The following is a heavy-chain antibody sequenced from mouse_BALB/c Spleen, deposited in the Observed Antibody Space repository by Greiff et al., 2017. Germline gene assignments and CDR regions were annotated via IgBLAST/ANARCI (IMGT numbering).Heavy chain of an antibody. V-gene: IGHV1-31*01. CDR3: ARAYDGYYDY. Sequence: VQLQQSGPELVKPGASVKISCKASGYSFTGYYMHWVKQSHVKSLEWIGRINPYNGATSYNQNFKDKASLTVDKSSSTAYMELHSLTSEDSAVYYCARAYDGYYDYWGQGTTLTVSS. CDR1: GYSFTGYY. J-gene: IGHJ2*01. D-gene: IGHD2-3*01. CDR2: INPYNGAT.